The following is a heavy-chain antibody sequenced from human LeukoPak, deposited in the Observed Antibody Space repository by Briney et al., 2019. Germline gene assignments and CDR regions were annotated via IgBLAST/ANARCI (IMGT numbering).Heavy chain of an antibody. D-gene: IGHD3-3*01. J-gene: IGHJ6*02. Sequence: GASVKVSRKASGYTFTRFGIRWVRPAPGQGLEWMGWISAYNGNTNYAQKLQGRVTMTTDTSTSTAYMELRSLRSDDTAVYYCARDLGLRGGVVTSSYYYYYYGMDVWGQGTTVTVSS. V-gene: IGHV1-18*01. CDR2: ISAYNGNT. CDR3: ARDLGLRGGVVTSSYYYYYYGMDV. CDR1: GYTFTRFG.